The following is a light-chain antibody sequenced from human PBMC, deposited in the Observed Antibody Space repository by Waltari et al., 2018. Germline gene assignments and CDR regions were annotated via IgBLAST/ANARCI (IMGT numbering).Light chain of an antibody. CDR3: QQYYGTPPT. CDR1: RSVLYNSNKRNF. CDR2: WVS. Sequence: DIVMTQSPESLTVSLGERATISCKSSRSVLYNSNKRNFSAWYQQEPSQPPKLIIKWVSTRGSGVPARFTGSGSGTDFTLTINSRQAEDVAVYVCQQYYGTPPTFGPGTKVEIK. V-gene: IGKV4-1*01. J-gene: IGKJ3*01.